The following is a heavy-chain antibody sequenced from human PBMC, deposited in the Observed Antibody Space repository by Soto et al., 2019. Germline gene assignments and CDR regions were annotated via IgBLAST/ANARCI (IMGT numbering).Heavy chain of an antibody. V-gene: IGHV3-48*01. CDR2: ISSSSSTI. CDR1: GFTFSSYS. J-gene: IGHJ3*02. Sequence: GESLKISCAASGFTFSSYSMNWVRQAPGKGLEWVSYISSSSSTIYYADSVKGRFTISRDNAKNSLYLQMNSLRAEDTAVYYCARALGYCSSTSCSHDAFDIWGQGTMVTVSS. D-gene: IGHD2-2*03. CDR3: ARALGYCSSTSCSHDAFDI.